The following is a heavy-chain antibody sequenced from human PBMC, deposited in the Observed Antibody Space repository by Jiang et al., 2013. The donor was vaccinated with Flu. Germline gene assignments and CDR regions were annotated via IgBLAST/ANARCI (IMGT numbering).Heavy chain of an antibody. CDR3: ARDVLPTVTTLRGVFDP. J-gene: IGHJ5*02. V-gene: IGHV1-18*01. D-gene: IGHD4-17*01. Sequence: GAEVKKPGASVKVSCKASGYTFTSYGISWVRQAPGQGLEWMGWISAYNGNTNYAQKLQGRVTMTTDTSTSTAYMELRSLRSDDTAVYYCARDVLPTVTTLRGVFDPWGQGTLVTVSS. CDR2: ISAYNGNT. CDR1: GYTFTSYG.